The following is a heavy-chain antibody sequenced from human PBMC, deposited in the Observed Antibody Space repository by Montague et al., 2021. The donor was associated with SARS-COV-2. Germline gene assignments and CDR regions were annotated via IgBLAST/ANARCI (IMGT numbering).Heavy chain of an antibody. V-gene: IGHV6-1*01. CDR2: TYYMSKWNY. Sequence: CAISGDSVSSSSAAWNWIRQSPSRGLEWLGRTYYMSKWNYNYPLSLQGRLTIRPDTSKNQFSLKLSSVTAADTAVYYCARVGRQQLVRLSGMDVWGQGTTVTVSS. D-gene: IGHD6-13*01. J-gene: IGHJ6*02. CDR1: GDSVSSSSAA. CDR3: ARVGRQQLVRLSGMDV.